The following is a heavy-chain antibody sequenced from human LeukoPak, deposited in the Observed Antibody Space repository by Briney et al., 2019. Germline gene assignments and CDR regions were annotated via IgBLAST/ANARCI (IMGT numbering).Heavy chain of an antibody. V-gene: IGHV1-24*01. J-gene: IGHJ2*01. CDR2: FDPEDGET. CDR3: ATVQRRSRWYFDL. CDR1: GYTLTELS. D-gene: IGHD6-25*01. Sequence: ASVKVSCKVSGYTLTELSTHWVRQAPGKGLEWMGGFDPEDGETIYAQKFQGRVTMTEDTSTDTAYMELSSLRSEDTAVYYCATVQRRSRWYFDLWGRGTLVTVSS.